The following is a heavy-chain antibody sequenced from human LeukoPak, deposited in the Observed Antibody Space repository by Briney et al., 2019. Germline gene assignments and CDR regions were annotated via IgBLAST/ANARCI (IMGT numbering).Heavy chain of an antibody. V-gene: IGHV3-23*01. D-gene: IGHD5-18*01. CDR3: AKSHVDTVYNYYFDY. J-gene: IGHJ4*02. Sequence: GGSLGLSCAASGFTFSSYAMSWVRQAPGKGLEWVSAISGSGGSTYYADSVKGRFTISRDNSKNTLYLQMNSLRAEDTAVYYCAKSHVDTVYNYYFDYWGQGTLVTVSS. CDR2: ISGSGGST. CDR1: GFTFSSYA.